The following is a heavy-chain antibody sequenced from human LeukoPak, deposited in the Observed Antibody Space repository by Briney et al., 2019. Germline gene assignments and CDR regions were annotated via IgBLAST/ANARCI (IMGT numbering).Heavy chain of an antibody. Sequence: GGSLRLSCAASGFIFNTYAMSWVRQTPEKGLEWVSAISGVGLSTYYRDSVKGRFTISRDNSKNSLYLQMNSLIAGDTALYYCARERTYYYDSNPDYFDYWGQGTLVTVSS. CDR2: ISGVGLST. CDR3: ARERTYYYDSNPDYFDY. J-gene: IGHJ4*02. D-gene: IGHD3-22*01. V-gene: IGHV3-23*01. CDR1: GFIFNTYA.